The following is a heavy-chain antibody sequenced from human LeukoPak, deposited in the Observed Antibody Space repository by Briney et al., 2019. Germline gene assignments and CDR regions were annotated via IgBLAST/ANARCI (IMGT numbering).Heavy chain of an antibody. D-gene: IGHD5-24*01. CDR2: ISNTGSFI. CDR1: GFTFSDYA. V-gene: IGHV3-11*04. Sequence: GGSLRLSCAASGFTFSDYAMSWVRQAPGKGLEWVSYISNTGSFIYYADSVKGRFTISRDNAKNSLYLQMNSLRAEDTAVYYCARTKKGDGYNMYDWFDPWGQGTLVTVSS. CDR3: ARTKKGDGYNMYDWFDP. J-gene: IGHJ5*02.